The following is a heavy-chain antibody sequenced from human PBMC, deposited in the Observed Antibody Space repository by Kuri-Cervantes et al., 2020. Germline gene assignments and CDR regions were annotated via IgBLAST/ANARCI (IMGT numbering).Heavy chain of an antibody. D-gene: IGHD1-26*01. Sequence: SETLSLTCAVYGGSFSGYYWSWIRQPPGKGLEWIGEIYHNGSTNYNPSLKSRVTISVDKSKNQFSLKLSSVTAADTAVYYCARGERHPTYGMDVWGQGTTVTVSS. J-gene: IGHJ6*02. CDR2: IYHNGST. V-gene: IGHV4-34*01. CDR1: GGSFSGYY. CDR3: ARGERHPTYGMDV.